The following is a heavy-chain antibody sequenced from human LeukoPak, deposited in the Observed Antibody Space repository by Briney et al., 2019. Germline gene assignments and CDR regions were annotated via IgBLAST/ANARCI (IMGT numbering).Heavy chain of an antibody. Sequence: SVKVSCKASGGTFSSYAISWVRQAPGQGLEWMGRIIPIFGIANYAQKFQGRVTITADKSTSTAYMELSGLRSEDTAVYYCARDLNHCSSTSCHIDDYYYYGMDVWGQGTTVTVSS. CDR3: ARDLNHCSSTSCHIDDYYYYGMDV. J-gene: IGHJ6*02. CDR1: GGTFSSYA. V-gene: IGHV1-69*04. CDR2: IIPIFGIA. D-gene: IGHD2-2*01.